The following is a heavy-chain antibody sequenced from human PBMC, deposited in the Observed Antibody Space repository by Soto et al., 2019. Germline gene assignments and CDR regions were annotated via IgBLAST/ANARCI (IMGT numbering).Heavy chain of an antibody. V-gene: IGHV3-23*01. CDR1: GFTFSSYA. CDR3: VKDDGGYPSTAPH. D-gene: IGHD3-22*01. CDR2: ISGSGGST. Sequence: PGGSLRLSCAASGFTFSSYAMSWVRQAPGKGLEWVSAISGSGGSTYYADSAKGRFTISKDISKNTLSLQLDNLGAEDTAVYFCVKDDGGYPSTAPHWGQGTLVTVS. J-gene: IGHJ1*01.